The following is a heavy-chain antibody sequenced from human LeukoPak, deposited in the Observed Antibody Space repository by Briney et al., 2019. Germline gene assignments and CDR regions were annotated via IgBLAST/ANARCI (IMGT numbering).Heavy chain of an antibody. CDR1: GGSISSSSYY. Sequence: NSSETLSLTCTVSGGSISSSSYYWGWIRQPPGKGLEWIGSIYYSGSTYYNPSLKSRVTISVDTSKNQFSLKLSSVTAADTAVYYCARPGASGDYIDYWGQGTLVTVSS. CDR3: ARPGASGDYIDY. CDR2: IYYSGST. V-gene: IGHV4-39*01. D-gene: IGHD3-10*01. J-gene: IGHJ4*02.